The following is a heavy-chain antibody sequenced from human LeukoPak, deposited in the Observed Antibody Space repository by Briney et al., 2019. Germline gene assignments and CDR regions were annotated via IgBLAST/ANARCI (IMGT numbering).Heavy chain of an antibody. J-gene: IGHJ5*02. D-gene: IGHD6-19*01. CDR2: IYHSGST. CDR1: GGSISSYY. V-gene: IGHV4-59*01. Sequence: PSETLSLTCTVSGGSISSYYWSWIRQPPGKGLEWIGYIYHSGSTNYNPSLKSRVTISVDTSKNQFSLKLSSVTAADTAVYYCARARDSSGWYGHWFDPWGQGTLVTVSS. CDR3: ARARDSSGWYGHWFDP.